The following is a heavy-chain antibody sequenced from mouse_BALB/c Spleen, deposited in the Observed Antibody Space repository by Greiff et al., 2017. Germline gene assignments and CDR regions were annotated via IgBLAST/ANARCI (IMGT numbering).Heavy chain of an antibody. D-gene: IGHD2-1*01. Sequence: FPGNKLEYIGNTFYSGITYYNPSLESRTYITRDTSKNQFSLKLSSVTTEDTATYYCASHLLWNYWGQGTTLTVST. CDR3: ASHLLWNY. V-gene: IGHV3-3*02. J-gene: IGHJ2*01. CDR2: TFYSGIT.